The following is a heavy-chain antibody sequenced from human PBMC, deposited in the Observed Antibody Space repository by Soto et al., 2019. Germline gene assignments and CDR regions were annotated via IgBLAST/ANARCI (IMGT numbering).Heavy chain of an antibody. CDR2: INPSGGSA. J-gene: IGHJ5*02. CDR3: ARAGSGSFYHWLDP. Sequence: ASVKVSCKASGYIFINYYMHWVLQAPGQGLEWMGIINPSGGSATYSQKFQGRVTMTRDTSTSTVYMELSSLRSEDSAVYYCARAGSGSFYHWLDPWGQGTLVTVSS. V-gene: IGHV1-46*01. D-gene: IGHD3-10*01. CDR1: GYIFINYY.